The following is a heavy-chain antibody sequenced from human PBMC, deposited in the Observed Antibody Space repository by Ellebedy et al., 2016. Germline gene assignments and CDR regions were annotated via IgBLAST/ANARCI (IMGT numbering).Heavy chain of an antibody. CDR3: ARSEYSSSYPFDY. CDR2: IYYSGST. Sequence: SETLSLXXTVSGGSISSYYWSWIRQPPGKGLEWIGYIYYSGSTNYNPSLKSRVTISVDTSKNQFSLKLSSVTAADTAVYYCARSEYSSSYPFDYWGQGTLVTVSS. V-gene: IGHV4-59*01. CDR1: GGSISSYY. J-gene: IGHJ4*02. D-gene: IGHD6-6*01.